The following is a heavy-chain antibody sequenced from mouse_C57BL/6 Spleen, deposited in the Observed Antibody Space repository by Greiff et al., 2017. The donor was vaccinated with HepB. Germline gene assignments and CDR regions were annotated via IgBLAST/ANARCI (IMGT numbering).Heavy chain of an antibody. CDR1: GYTFNSYW. J-gene: IGHJ2*01. Sequence: QVQLQQPGAELVKPGASVKVSCKASGYTFNSYWMHWVKQRPGQGLEWIGRIHSSDSDTNYNPKFKGKATLTVDKSSSTAYMQLSSLTSEDSAVYYCAIPTVTFDYWGQGTTLTVST. CDR3: AIPTVTFDY. V-gene: IGHV1-74*01. D-gene: IGHD4-1*02. CDR2: IHSSDSDT.